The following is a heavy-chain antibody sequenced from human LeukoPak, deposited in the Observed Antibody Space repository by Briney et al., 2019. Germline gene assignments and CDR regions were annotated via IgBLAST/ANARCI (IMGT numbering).Heavy chain of an antibody. CDR3: ARGGSNWNPSYYMDV. CDR2: ISYDGSNK. Sequence: GGSLRLSCAASGFTFSSYAMHWVRQAPGKGLEWVAVISYDGSNKYYADSVKGRFTISRDNSKNTLYLQMNSLRAEDTAVYYCARGGSNWNPSYYMDVWGKGTTVTVSS. V-gene: IGHV3-30-3*01. D-gene: IGHD1-20*01. J-gene: IGHJ6*03. CDR1: GFTFSSYA.